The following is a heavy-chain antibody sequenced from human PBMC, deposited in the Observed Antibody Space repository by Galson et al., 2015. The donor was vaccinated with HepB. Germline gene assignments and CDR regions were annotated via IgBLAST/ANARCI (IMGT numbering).Heavy chain of an antibody. CDR2: IYSGGST. D-gene: IGHD6-19*01. J-gene: IGHJ4*02. V-gene: IGHV3-66*01. Sequence: SLRLSCAASGFTVSSNYMSWVRQAPGKGLEWVSVIYSGGSTYYADSVKGRFTISRGNSKDTLYLQMNSLRAEDTAVYYCARGEPRVAGAVDYWGQGTLVTVSS. CDR3: ARGEPRVAGAVDY. CDR1: GFTVSSNY.